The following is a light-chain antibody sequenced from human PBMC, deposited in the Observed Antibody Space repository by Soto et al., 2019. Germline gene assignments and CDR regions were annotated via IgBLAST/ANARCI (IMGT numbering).Light chain of an antibody. Sequence: DIVMTQSPGSLAVSLAERATIKCKSSQSVLYSSNNNNYLAWFQQKPGQPPKLLFYWASTRESGVPDRFSGSGSGTDFTLTISSLQAEDVAVYYCQQYYNTPIPFGQGTRLEIK. J-gene: IGKJ5*01. V-gene: IGKV4-1*01. CDR2: WAS. CDR3: QQYYNTPIP. CDR1: QSVLYSSNNNNY.